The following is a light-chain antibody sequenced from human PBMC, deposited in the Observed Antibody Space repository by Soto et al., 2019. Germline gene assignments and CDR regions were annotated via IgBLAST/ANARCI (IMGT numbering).Light chain of an antibody. Sequence: EIVLTQSPATLSLSPGESATLSCRATRSVSSYLAWYQQKPGHAPRLLIYDASSSPTDIPARFSGSGSGTDFTLTISSLEPEEFALYYCQQRSNWPITFGQGTRLEIK. CDR3: QQRSNWPIT. V-gene: IGKV3-11*01. CDR1: RSVSSY. J-gene: IGKJ5*01. CDR2: DAS.